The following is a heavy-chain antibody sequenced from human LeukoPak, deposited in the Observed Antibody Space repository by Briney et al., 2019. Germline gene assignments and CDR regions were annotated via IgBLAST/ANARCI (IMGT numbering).Heavy chain of an antibody. Sequence: PSETLSLICTVSGESISGFYWAWIRQPPGKGLEWIGEINHSGSTNYNPSLKSRVTISVDTSKNQFSLKLSSMTAADTAVYYCARSYYGSGGGWFDPWGQGTLVTVSS. J-gene: IGHJ5*02. CDR1: GESISGFY. D-gene: IGHD3-10*01. CDR3: ARSYYGSGGGWFDP. CDR2: INHSGST. V-gene: IGHV4-34*01.